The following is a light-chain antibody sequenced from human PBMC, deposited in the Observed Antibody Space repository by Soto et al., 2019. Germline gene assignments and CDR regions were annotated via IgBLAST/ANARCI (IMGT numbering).Light chain of an antibody. CDR2: EGS. J-gene: IGLJ2*01. CDR1: SSDVGSYNL. V-gene: IGLV2-23*01. CDR3: CSYAGSSTVV. Sequence: QSALTQPASVSGSPGQSITISCTGTSSDVGSYNLVSWYQQHPGKAPQVMIYEGSKRPSGVSNRFSGSKSGNTASLTISGLQAEDEADYFCCSYAGSSTVVFGGGTKVTVL.